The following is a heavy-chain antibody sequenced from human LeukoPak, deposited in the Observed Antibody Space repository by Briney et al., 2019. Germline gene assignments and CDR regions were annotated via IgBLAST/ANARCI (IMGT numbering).Heavy chain of an antibody. CDR3: ARVQASYCSGGSCYSGGSFFGDY. CDR2: ISAYNGNT. Sequence: ASVKVSCKASGYTFTSYGISWVRQAPGQGLEWMGWISAYNGNTNYAQERQGRVTMTTDTSTSTAYMELRSLRSDDTAVYYCARVQASYCSGGSCYSGGSFFGDYWGQGTLVTVSS. CDR1: GYTFTSYG. V-gene: IGHV1-18*01. D-gene: IGHD2-15*01. J-gene: IGHJ4*02.